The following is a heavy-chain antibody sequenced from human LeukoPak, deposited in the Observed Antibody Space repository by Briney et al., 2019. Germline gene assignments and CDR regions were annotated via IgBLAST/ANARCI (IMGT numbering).Heavy chain of an antibody. D-gene: IGHD4-23*01. J-gene: IGHJ3*02. CDR2: ISGSGADT. CDR1: KFNFNSYG. V-gene: IGHV3-23*01. CDR3: AKDPNSDYIGTFDI. Sequence: GGSLRLSCTTSKFNFNSYGMTWVRQAPGKGPEWGSTISGSGADTQYAASVQGRFTISRDNSKNTLYLQMNSLRAEDTAVYYCAKDPNSDYIGTFDIWGQGTMVAVSS.